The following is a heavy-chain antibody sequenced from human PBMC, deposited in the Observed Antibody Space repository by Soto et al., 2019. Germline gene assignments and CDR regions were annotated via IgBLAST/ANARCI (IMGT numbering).Heavy chain of an antibody. CDR3: AREIGEDMVRAGDYYYYYYMDV. CDR1: GFTFSSYW. CDR2: IKQDGSEK. D-gene: IGHD3-10*01. V-gene: IGHV3-7*01. Sequence: GGSLRLSCAASGFTFSSYWMSWVRQAPGKGLEWVANIKQDGSEKYYVDSVKGRFTISRDNAKNSLYLQMNSLRAEDTAVYYCAREIGEDMVRAGDYYYYYYMDVWGKGTTVTVSS. J-gene: IGHJ6*03.